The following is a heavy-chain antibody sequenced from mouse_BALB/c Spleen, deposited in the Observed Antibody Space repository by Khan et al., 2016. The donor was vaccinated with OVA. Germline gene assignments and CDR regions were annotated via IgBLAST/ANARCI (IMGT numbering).Heavy chain of an antibody. J-gene: IGHJ3*01. D-gene: IGHD1-1*01. CDR1: GYTFTNYW. Sequence: QIQLVQSGAELAKPGASVKMSCKASGYTFTNYWMHWVKQRPGQGLEWIGYIDPTTGYTEYNQKFKDKATLTADKSSSTAYMQLSSLTSEDSAVYYCASHGNTYAWFGYWGQGTLVTVSA. CDR2: IDPTTGYT. V-gene: IGHV1-7*01. CDR3: ASHGNTYAWFGY.